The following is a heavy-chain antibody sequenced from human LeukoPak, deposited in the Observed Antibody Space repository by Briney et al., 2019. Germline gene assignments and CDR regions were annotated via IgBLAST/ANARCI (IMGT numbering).Heavy chain of an antibody. CDR3: ARRGARAWFGEDY. D-gene: IGHD3-10*01. CDR2: INHSGST. Sequence: PSETLSLTCTVSGDSISSSSSYWGWIRQPPGEGLEWIGEINHSGSTNYNPSLKSRVTISVDTSKNQFSLKLSSVTAADTAVYYCARRGARAWFGEDYWGQGTLVTVSS. J-gene: IGHJ4*02. V-gene: IGHV4-39*07. CDR1: GDSISSSSSY.